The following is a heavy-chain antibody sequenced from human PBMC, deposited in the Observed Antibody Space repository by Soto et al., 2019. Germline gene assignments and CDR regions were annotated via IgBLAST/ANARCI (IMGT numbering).Heavy chain of an antibody. CDR3: AKDVDYSSGWFDY. CDR2: ISWNSGSI. D-gene: IGHD6-19*01. V-gene: IGHV3-9*01. CDR1: GFTFDDYA. Sequence: GGSLRLSCAASGFTFDDYAMHWVRQAPGKDLEWVSGISWNSGSIGYADSVKGRFTISRDNAKNSLYLQMNSLRAEDTALYYCAKDVDYSSGWFDYWGQGTLVTVSS. J-gene: IGHJ4*02.